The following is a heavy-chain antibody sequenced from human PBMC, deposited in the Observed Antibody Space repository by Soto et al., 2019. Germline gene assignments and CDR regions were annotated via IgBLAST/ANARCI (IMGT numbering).Heavy chain of an antibody. CDR3: AKDLVLLRS. CDR2: IWYDGSNK. Sequence: GGSLRLSCADSKFTFSGSWMYWVRQAPGKGLEWVAVIWYDGSNKYYVDSVKGRFTISRDNSKNTLYLQMNSLRAEDTAVYYCAKDLVLLRSWGQGALVTVSS. J-gene: IGHJ5*02. D-gene: IGHD1-26*01. V-gene: IGHV3-33*06. CDR1: KFTFSGSW.